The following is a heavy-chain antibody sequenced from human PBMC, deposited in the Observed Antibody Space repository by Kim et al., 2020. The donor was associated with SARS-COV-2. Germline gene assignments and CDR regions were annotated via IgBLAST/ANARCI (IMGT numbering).Heavy chain of an antibody. CDR3: ARTIVVVIASTYYYYGMDV. J-gene: IGHJ6*02. V-gene: IGHV4-34*01. Sequence: SRVTISVDTSKNQFSLKLSSVTAADTAVYYCARTIVVVIASTYYYYGMDVWGQGTTVTVSS. D-gene: IGHD2-21*01.